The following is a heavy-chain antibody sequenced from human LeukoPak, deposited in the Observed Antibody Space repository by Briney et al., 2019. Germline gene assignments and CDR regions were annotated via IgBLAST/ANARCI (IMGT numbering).Heavy chain of an antibody. V-gene: IGHV1-46*01. CDR1: GYTFTSYY. D-gene: IGHD5-12*01. CDR3: ARPYSGYDLGGY. CDR2: INPSGGST. J-gene: IGHJ4*02. Sequence: ASVKVSCKASGYTFTSYYMHWVRQAPGQGLEWMGIINPSGGSTSYAQKFQGRVTMTRDTSTSTVYMELSSLRSEDAAVYYCARPYSGYDLGGYWGQGTLVTVSS.